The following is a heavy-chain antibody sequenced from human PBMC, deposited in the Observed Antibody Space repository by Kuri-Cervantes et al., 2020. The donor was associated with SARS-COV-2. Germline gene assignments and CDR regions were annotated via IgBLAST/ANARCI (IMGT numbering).Heavy chain of an antibody. V-gene: IGHV5-51*01. Sequence: KVSCKASGYTFTTYYIHWVRQAPGQGLEWMGIIYPGDSDTRYSPSFQGQVTISADKSISTAYLQWSSLKASDTAMYYCATGLVVPAAMRDYWGQGTLVTVSS. CDR2: IYPGDSDT. CDR3: ATGLVVPAAMRDY. D-gene: IGHD2-2*01. J-gene: IGHJ4*02. CDR1: GYTFTTYY.